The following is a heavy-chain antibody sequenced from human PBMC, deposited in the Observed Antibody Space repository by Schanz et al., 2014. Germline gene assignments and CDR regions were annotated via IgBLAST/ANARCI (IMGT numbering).Heavy chain of an antibody. Sequence: QLRLQESGPGLVKPSETLSLTCNVSGGSISSNIYYWGWIRQPPGKGLEWIGSTHYNGKTYYNPSLKSRITIAEDSSKNQFSLKLNSVTAADTAVYYCATVSYDFWSGKDYYSFHIDVWGKGTTVTVSS. V-gene: IGHV4-39*07. CDR2: THYNGKT. CDR1: GGSISSNIYY. D-gene: IGHD3-3*01. J-gene: IGHJ6*03. CDR3: ATVSYDFWSGKDYYSFHIDV.